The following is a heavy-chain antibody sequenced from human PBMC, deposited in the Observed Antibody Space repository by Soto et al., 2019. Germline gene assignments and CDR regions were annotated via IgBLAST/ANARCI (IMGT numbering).Heavy chain of an antibody. CDR1: GFTFSSYA. CDR3: ARLQYDYIWGSYRPRAFDI. J-gene: IGHJ3*02. V-gene: IGHV3-64*01. D-gene: IGHD3-16*02. CDR2: ISSNGGST. Sequence: PGGSLRLSCAASGFTFSSYAMHWVRQAPGKGLEYVSAISSNGGSTYYANSVKGRFTISRDNSKNTLYLQMGSLRAEDMAVYYCARLQYDYIWGSYRPRAFDIWGQGTMVTVSS.